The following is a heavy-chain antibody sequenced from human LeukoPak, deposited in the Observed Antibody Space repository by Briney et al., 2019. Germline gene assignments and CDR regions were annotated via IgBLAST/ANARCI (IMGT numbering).Heavy chain of an antibody. V-gene: IGHV3-30*04. CDR3: ARVVVVGSAAGGGDY. CDR2: ISYDGSNK. CDR1: GFTFSSYA. J-gene: IGHJ4*02. Sequence: PGGSLRLSCAASGFTFSSYAMHWVRQAPGKGLEWVAVISYDGSNKYYADSVKGRFTISRDNSKNTLYLQVNSLRAEDTAGYGWARVVVVGSAAGGGDYWGQGTLVTVSS. D-gene: IGHD2-2*01.